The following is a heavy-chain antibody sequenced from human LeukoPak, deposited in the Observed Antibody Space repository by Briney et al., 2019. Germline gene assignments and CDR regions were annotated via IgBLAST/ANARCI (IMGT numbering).Heavy chain of an antibody. V-gene: IGHV3-23*01. CDR3: AKTPLGYCSSTSCYY. CDR2: ISGSGGST. J-gene: IGHJ4*02. Sequence: GGSLRLSCAASGFTFSSYAMSWVRQAPGKGLEWVSAISGSGGSTYYADSVKGRFTISRDNSKNTLYLQTNSLRAEDTAVYYCAKTPLGYCSSTSCYYWGQGTLVTVSS. D-gene: IGHD2-2*01. CDR1: GFTFSSYA.